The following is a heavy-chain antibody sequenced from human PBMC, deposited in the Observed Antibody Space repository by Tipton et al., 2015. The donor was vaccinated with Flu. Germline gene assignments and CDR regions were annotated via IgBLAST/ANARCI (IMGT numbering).Heavy chain of an antibody. Sequence: TLSLTCDVSGYSISSGYDWGWIRQPPGKGLEWIGSIHHSGTTYYNPSLKSRITISVDTSRNQFSPKLSSVTAADTAVYFCARDGCYSHSNGAADYWGQGTLVTVSS. V-gene: IGHV4-38-2*02. J-gene: IGHJ4*02. CDR1: GYSISSGYD. CDR3: ARDGCYSHSNGAADY. CDR2: IHHSGTT. D-gene: IGHD3-22*01.